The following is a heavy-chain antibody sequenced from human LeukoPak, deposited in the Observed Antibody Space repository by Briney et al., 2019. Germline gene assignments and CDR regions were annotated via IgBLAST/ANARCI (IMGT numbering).Heavy chain of an antibody. J-gene: IGHJ4*02. D-gene: IGHD6-13*01. CDR3: ARGPGAGYGTSWFAY. Sequence: GGSLRLSCAASGFTFSSYHMNWVRQAPGKGLEWVSYISSSSGTIYYADSVKGRFTTSRDNAKNSLYLQMNSLRAEDTAVYFCARGPGAGYGTSWFAYWGQGTLVTVSS. CDR2: ISSSSGTI. V-gene: IGHV3-48*01. CDR1: GFTFSSYH.